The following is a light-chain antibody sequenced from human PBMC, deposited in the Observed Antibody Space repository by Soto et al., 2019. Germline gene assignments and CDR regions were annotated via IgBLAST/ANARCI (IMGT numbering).Light chain of an antibody. V-gene: IGLV2-8*01. Sequence: SVLAHPPSSSASQGQAVALSCPGTSSDFGGYNYVSWYQQHPGKAPKLMIYEVNKRPAGVPDRFSGSKSGNTASLTVSGLQAEDEADYYCRSYAGSSIVFGTGTKVTVL. CDR2: EVN. J-gene: IGLJ1*01. CDR1: SSDFGGYNY. CDR3: RSYAGSSIV.